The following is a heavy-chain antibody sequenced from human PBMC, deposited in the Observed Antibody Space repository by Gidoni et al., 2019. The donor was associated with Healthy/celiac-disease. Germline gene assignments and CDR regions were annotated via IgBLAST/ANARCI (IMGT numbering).Heavy chain of an antibody. J-gene: IGHJ6*03. D-gene: IGHD2-2*01. CDR3: ARGGRVVPAARDRYYYYYMDV. CDR2: INHSGST. CDR1: GGSFSGDY. Sequence: QVQLQQWGAGRWKPSETLSLTCAGDGGSFSGDYWRWIRQPPGKGLEWTGEINHSGSTNSTPSLKSRVRISVDTSKNQFSLKLSSVTAADTAVYYCARGGRVVPAARDRYYYYYMDVWGKGTTVTVSS. V-gene: IGHV4-34*01.